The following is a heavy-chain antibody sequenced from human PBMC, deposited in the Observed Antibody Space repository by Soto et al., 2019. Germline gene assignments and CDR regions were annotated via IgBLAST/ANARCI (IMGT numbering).Heavy chain of an antibody. CDR2: IYYSGST. V-gene: IGHV4-59*01. Sequence: SETLSLTCTVSGGSISSYYWSWIRQPPGKGLEWIGYIYYSGSTNYNPSLKSRVTISVDTSKNQFSLKLSSVTAADTAVYYCARLLTTVVPDYWGKGTLVTVSS. CDR3: ARLLTTVVPDY. D-gene: IGHD4-17*01. J-gene: IGHJ4*02. CDR1: GGSISSYY.